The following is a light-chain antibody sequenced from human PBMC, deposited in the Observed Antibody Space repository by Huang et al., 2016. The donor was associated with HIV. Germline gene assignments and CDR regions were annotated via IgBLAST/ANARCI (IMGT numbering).Light chain of an antibody. J-gene: IGKJ2*01. CDR1: QNIGNS. Sequence: EIVLTQSPDFQSVTPKEKITITCRASQNIGNSLHLYQQKPDQSPQLLIKYASQTISGVPSRFSGSGSGTDFTLTINTPEAGDAATYYCHQSSSLPYTFGQGTKLAIK. CDR3: HQSSSLPYT. V-gene: IGKV6-21*02. CDR2: YAS.